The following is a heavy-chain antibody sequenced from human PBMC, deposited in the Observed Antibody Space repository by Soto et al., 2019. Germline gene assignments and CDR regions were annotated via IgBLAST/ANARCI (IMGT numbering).Heavy chain of an antibody. Sequence: QVQLVQSGAEVKKPGSSVKVSCKASGGTFSSYAISWVRQAPGQGLEWMGGIIPIFGTANYAQKFQGRVTITADESASTAYMELSSLSSEDTAVYYCASVDTAMGVFDYWGQGTLVTVSS. CDR2: IIPIFGTA. J-gene: IGHJ4*02. CDR1: GGTFSSYA. V-gene: IGHV1-69*01. D-gene: IGHD5-18*01. CDR3: ASVDTAMGVFDY.